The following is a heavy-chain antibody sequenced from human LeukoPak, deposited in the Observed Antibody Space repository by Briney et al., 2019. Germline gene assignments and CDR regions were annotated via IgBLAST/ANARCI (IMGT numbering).Heavy chain of an antibody. J-gene: IGHJ4*02. CDR3: AREGIRGVEIDY. D-gene: IGHD3-10*01. V-gene: IGHV3-48*04. CDR1: GFTFDDYT. Sequence: PGGSLRLSCAASGFTFDDYTMHWVRQAPGKGLEWVSYISSSGSTIYYADSVKGRFTISRDNAKNSLYLQMNSLRAEDTAVYYCAREGIRGVEIDYWGQGTLVAVSS. CDR2: ISSSGSTI.